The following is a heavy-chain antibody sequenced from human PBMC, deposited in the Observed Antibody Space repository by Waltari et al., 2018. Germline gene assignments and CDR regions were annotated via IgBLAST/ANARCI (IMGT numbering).Heavy chain of an antibody. CDR3: LRGADL. V-gene: IGHV3-74*01. J-gene: IGHJ4*02. Sequence: EVQLVESGGGLVQPGGSLRLSCAASGVSFITSWMHWVRQAPGEGLVLCSRLSSDGSITNYAYSVKGRFTISGDSAKNTLYLQMNSLRAEDTAVYYCLRGADLRGQGIPVIVSS. CDR2: LSSDGSIT. D-gene: IGHD3-3*01. CDR1: GVSFITSW.